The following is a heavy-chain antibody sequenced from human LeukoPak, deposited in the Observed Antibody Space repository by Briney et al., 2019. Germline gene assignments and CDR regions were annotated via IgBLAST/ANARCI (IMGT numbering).Heavy chain of an antibody. V-gene: IGHV1-69*05. CDR3: AIGLAAIIGGDFDY. CDR1: GGTFSSYA. Sequence: SVTVSCKASGGTFSSYAISWVRQAPGQGLEWMGGIIPIFGTANYAQKFQGRVTITTDESTSTAYMELSSLRSEDTAVYYCAIGLAAIIGGDFDYWGQGTLVTVSS. CDR2: IIPIFGTA. D-gene: IGHD2-2*01. J-gene: IGHJ4*02.